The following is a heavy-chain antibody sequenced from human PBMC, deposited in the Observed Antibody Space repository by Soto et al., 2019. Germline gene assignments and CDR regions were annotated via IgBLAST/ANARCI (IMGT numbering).Heavy chain of an antibody. J-gene: IGHJ4*02. CDR3: IRGPRGTSAGTSAH. CDR1: GLTLNVYW. CDR2: IYNDGTYA. D-gene: IGHD6-13*01. V-gene: IGHV3-74*01. Sequence: GSLSLSWAVAGLTLNVYWMGWVRQVPGKGPVWVARIYNDGTYADYADSVKGRFTISRDNAKDTLYMQMNDLRAEDSALYHCIRGPRGTSAGTSAHWGQGTLVLASS.